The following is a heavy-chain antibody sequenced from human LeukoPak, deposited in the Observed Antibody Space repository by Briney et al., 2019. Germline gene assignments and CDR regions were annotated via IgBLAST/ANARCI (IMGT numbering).Heavy chain of an antibody. CDR3: ARAINTGAVDY. CDR2: INPSGGST. J-gene: IGHJ4*02. Sequence: ASVKVSCKASGYTSTSYYMHWVRQAPGQGLEWMGIINPSGGSTSYAQKFQGRVTMTRDTSTSTVYMELSSLRSEDTAVYYCARAINTGAVDYWGQGTLVTVSS. V-gene: IGHV1-46*01. D-gene: IGHD5-18*01. CDR1: GYTSTSYY.